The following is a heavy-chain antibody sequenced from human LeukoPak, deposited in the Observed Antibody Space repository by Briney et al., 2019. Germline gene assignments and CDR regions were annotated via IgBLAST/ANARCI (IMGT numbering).Heavy chain of an antibody. CDR2: ISRSGST. D-gene: IGHD3-3*01. J-gene: IGHJ4*02. CDR1: GDSISSNHW. V-gene: IGHV4-4*02. CDR3: ASNGYYAIDY. Sequence: SETLSLTCAVSGDSISSNHWWSWVRQPPGKGLEWIGEISRSGSTNYNPSLKSRITILVDKSKNQFALKLSSVTAADTAVYFCASNGYYAIDYWGQGTLVTVSS.